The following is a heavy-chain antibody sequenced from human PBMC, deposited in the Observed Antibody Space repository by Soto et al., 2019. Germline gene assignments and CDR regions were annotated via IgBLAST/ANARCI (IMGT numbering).Heavy chain of an antibody. CDR2: ISGSGGST. J-gene: IGHJ4*02. Sequence: EGQLLESGGGLVQPGGSLRLSCAASGFIFSSYAMNWVRQVPGKGPEWVSAISGSGGSTYYADSVKGRFTISRDNSKNTLYLQMNSLRAEDTAVYYCAKARRYSGSYHYFDYWGQGTLVTVSS. CDR3: AKARRYSGSYHYFDY. V-gene: IGHV3-23*01. D-gene: IGHD1-26*01. CDR1: GFIFSSYA.